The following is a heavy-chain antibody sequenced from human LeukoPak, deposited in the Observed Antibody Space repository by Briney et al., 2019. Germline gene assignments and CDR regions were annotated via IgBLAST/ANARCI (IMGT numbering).Heavy chain of an antibody. CDR2: INWNGGST. J-gene: IGHJ4*02. Sequence: GGSLRLSCAASGFTFDDYGMSWFRQAPGKGLEWVSGINWNGGSTGYADSVKGRFTISRDNAKNSLYLQMNSLRAEVTALYYCARAGDSSGSDYWGQGTLVTVSS. V-gene: IGHV3-20*04. D-gene: IGHD3-22*01. CDR3: ARAGDSSGSDY. CDR1: GFTFDDYG.